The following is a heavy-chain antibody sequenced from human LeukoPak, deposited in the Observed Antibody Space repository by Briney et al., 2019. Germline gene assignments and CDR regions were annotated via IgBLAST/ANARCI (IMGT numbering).Heavy chain of an antibody. D-gene: IGHD3-16*01. CDR3: ARGQLMITFGGVPDGAHDY. V-gene: IGHV1-3*01. CDR1: GYTFTSYA. J-gene: IGHJ4*02. Sequence: ASVKVSCKASGYTFTSYAMHWVRQAPGQRLEWMGWINAGNGNTKYSQKFQGRVTITRDTSASTAYMELSSLRSEDTAVYYCARGQLMITFGGVPDGAHDYWGQGTLVTVSS. CDR2: INAGNGNT.